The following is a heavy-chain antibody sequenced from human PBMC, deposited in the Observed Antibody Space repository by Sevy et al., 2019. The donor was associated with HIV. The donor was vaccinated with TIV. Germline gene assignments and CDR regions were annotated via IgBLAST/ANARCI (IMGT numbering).Heavy chain of an antibody. D-gene: IGHD2-8*01. Sequence: GGSLRLSCAASGFTFSDYGMHWVRQAPGKGLEWVVVISYDGSNKYYADSVKGRFTISRDSSKNTLFLQMDSLRAEDTAIYYCARDPRMYGDYLLAYFDYWGQGTLVTVSS. V-gene: IGHV3-30*03. CDR3: ARDPRMYGDYLLAYFDY. CDR2: ISYDGSNK. CDR1: GFTFSDYG. J-gene: IGHJ4*02.